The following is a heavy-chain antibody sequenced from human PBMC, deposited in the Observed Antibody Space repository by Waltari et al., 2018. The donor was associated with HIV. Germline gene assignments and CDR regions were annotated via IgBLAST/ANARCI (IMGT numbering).Heavy chain of an antibody. J-gene: IGHJ6*02. V-gene: IGHV3-48*04. CDR2: ISSTSNTI. CDR1: GFPFRSYS. CDR3: AKEVVALPHYYYYGLDV. Sequence: EVQLVESGGGLVQPGGSLRLSCAASGFPFRSYSMNGVRQAPGKGLEWVSYISSTSNTIYYADSVKGRFTVSRDNAKNSLSLQMNSLRAEDTAVYFCAKEVVALPHYYYYGLDVWGQGTTVTVSS. D-gene: IGHD2-15*01.